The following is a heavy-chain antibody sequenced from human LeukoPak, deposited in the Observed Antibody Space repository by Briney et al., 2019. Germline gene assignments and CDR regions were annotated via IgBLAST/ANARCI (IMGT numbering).Heavy chain of an antibody. V-gene: IGHV3-7*01. D-gene: IGHD6-19*01. CDR2: IKQDGSEK. CDR3: AREAGDSSGWYNWFDP. CDR1: GFTYSSYW. J-gene: IGHJ5*02. Sequence: GGSLRLSCVASGFTYSSYWMSWVRQAPGKGRVWVANIKQDGSEKNYVDSVKGRFTISRDNAKTSLYLQMNSLRAEDTAVNYCAREAGDSSGWYNWFDPWGQGTLVTVSS.